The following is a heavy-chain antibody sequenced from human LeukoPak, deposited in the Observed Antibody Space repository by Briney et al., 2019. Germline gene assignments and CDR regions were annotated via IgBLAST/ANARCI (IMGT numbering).Heavy chain of an antibody. CDR3: ARKLSVVGATYYFDY. CDR1: GYTFTSYG. J-gene: IGHJ4*02. V-gene: IGHV1-18*01. Sequence: APVKVSCKASGYTFTSYGISWVRQAPGQGLEWMGWISAYNGNTNYAQKLQGRVTMTTDTSTSTAYMELRSLRSDDTAVYYCARKLSVVGATYYFDYWGQGTLVTVSS. D-gene: IGHD1-26*01. CDR2: ISAYNGNT.